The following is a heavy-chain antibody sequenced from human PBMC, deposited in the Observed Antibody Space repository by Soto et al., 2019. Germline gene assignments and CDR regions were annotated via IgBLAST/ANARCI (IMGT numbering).Heavy chain of an antibody. CDR3: VRIRYQLPSSVLWLDP. CDR2: INHVGGT. V-gene: IGHV4-34*01. Sequence: PSETLSLTCAVYVGFLSESYWTWMRQPPGKGLEWIGEINHVGGTNYNPSLKSRVTMSVDTSQNQFSLRLISVTAADTAMYFCVRIRYQLPSSVLWLDPWGQGTPVTVSS. J-gene: IGHJ5*02. CDR1: VGFLSESY. D-gene: IGHD3-16*01.